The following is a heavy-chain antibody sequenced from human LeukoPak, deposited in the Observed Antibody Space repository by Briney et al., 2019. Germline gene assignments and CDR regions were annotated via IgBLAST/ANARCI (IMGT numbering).Heavy chain of an antibody. CDR3: AREGYYYYMDV. CDR1: GFTFSSYS. Sequence: GGSLRLSCAASGFTFSSYSMNWVRQAPGKGLEWVSYISSSSSTIYYADSVKGRFTISRDNAKNSLYLQMNSLRAEDTAVYYCAREGYYYYMDVWGKGTTVTVSS. J-gene: IGHJ6*03. V-gene: IGHV3-48*04. CDR2: ISSSSSTI.